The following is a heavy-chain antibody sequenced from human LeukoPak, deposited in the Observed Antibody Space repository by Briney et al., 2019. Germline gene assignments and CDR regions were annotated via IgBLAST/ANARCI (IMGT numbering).Heavy chain of an antibody. D-gene: IGHD2-2*01. Sequence: VKVSCKASGCSFSSYAISWVRLAPAPGIEWMGRIIPIFGIANYEQKFQGKGTITADRSNSPASMDLKSQSSEDTAPDLYSRATALVVPAPNWFVPWGQGTLVPVTS. CDR2: IIPIFGIA. V-gene: IGHV1-69*04. CDR3: SRATALVVPAPNWFVP. CDR1: GCSFSSYA. J-gene: IGHJ5*02.